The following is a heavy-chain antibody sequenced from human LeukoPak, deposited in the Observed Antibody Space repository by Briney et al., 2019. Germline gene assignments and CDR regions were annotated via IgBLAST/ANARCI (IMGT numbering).Heavy chain of an antibody. J-gene: IGHJ6*03. CDR1: GGSISSSSYY. CDR3: AKGVTMIVVVKNYMDV. D-gene: IGHD3-22*01. Sequence: SETLSLTCTVSGGSISSSSYYWGWIRQPPGKGLEWIGSIYYSGSTYYNPSLKSRVTISVDTSKNQFSLKLSSVTAADTAVYYCAKGVTMIVVVKNYMDVWGKGTTVTVSS. CDR2: IYYSGST. V-gene: IGHV4-39*07.